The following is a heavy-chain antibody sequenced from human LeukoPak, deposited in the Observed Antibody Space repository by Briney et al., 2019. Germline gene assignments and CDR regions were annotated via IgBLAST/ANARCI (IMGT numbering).Heavy chain of an antibody. CDR1: GFTFITYT. V-gene: IGHV3-48*04. Sequence: GGSLRLSCAASGFTFITYTMIWVRQAPGKGLEWVSSISSSSSTKYYADSVKGRFTISRDNAENSLYLQMNSLRAEDTAVYYCARNSGSYYFDYWGQGTLVTVSS. CDR3: ARNSGSYYFDY. D-gene: IGHD1-26*01. J-gene: IGHJ4*02. CDR2: ISSSSSTK.